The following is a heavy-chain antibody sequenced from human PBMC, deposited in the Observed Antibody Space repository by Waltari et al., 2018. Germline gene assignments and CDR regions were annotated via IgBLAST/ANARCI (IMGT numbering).Heavy chain of an antibody. V-gene: IGHV4-34*01. CDR1: GGSFSGYY. CDR2: INHSGST. CDR3: ARGPQRGYCSSTSYFSRCYFYYYGMDV. D-gene: IGHD2-2*01. J-gene: IGHJ6*02. Sequence: QVQLQQWGAGLLKPSETLSLTCADYGGSFSGYYWSWIRQPPGKGLEWIGEINHSGSTTSHPSLKRRVTISVDPSKNQFSLQLSSVTAADTAVYYCARGPQRGYCSSTSYFSRCYFYYYGMDVWGQGTTVTVSS.